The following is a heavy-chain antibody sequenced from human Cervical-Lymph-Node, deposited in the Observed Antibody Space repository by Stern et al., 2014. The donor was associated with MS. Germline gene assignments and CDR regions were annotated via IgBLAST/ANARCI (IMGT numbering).Heavy chain of an antibody. Sequence: VQLVESGGGVVQPGGSLRLSCEVSGLIFSSFGMHWVRQPPGKGLEWVAFISYDGSNKYCADSMKDRFTISRDNSRNTLYLQMNSLRVEDTAIYYCAKFSFYDSSGFDYWGQGTLVTVSS. V-gene: IGHV3-30*18. CDR2: ISYDGSNK. CDR1: GLIFSSFG. CDR3: AKFSFYDSSGFDY. D-gene: IGHD3-22*01. J-gene: IGHJ4*02.